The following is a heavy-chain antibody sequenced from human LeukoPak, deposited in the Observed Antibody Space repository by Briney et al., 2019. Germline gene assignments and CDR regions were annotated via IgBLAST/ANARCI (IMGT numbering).Heavy chain of an antibody. CDR1: GYTFTGYY. D-gene: IGHD1-26*01. V-gene: IGHV1-2*02. J-gene: IGHJ4*02. Sequence: GASVKVSCKASGYTFTGYYMHWVRQAPGQGLEWMGWINPNSGDTNYAQKFQGRVIMTRDTSISTAYMELSRLTSDDTAIYYCARDWRGSYFPDFWGQGTLVTVSS. CDR3: ARDWRGSYFPDF. CDR2: INPNSGDT.